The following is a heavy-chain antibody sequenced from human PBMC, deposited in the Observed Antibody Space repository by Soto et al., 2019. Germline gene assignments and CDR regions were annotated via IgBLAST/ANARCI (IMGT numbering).Heavy chain of an antibody. V-gene: IGHV1-69*12. CDR1: GGTFSSYA. J-gene: IGHJ6*02. CDR3: ARDLDEYCISTSCQKKSYGMDV. CDR2: IIPIFGTA. D-gene: IGHD2-2*01. Sequence: HVQLVQSGAEVKKPGSSVKVSCKASGGTFSSYAISWVRQAPGQGLEWMGGIIPIFGTANYAQKFQGRVTITADESTSTAYMELSSLRSEDTAVYYCARDLDEYCISTSCQKKSYGMDVWCQGTTVTVSS.